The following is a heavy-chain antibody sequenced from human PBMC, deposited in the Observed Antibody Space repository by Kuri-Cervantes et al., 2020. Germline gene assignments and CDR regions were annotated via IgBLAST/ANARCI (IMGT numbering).Heavy chain of an antibody. V-gene: IGHV3-73*01. CDR1: GFTFSGSA. CDR3: AKDLSAWAETTVDF. D-gene: IGHD4-17*01. J-gene: IGHJ4*02. Sequence: GGSLRLSCAASGFTFSGSATHWVRQASGKGLEWVGRIRSKANSYATAYAASVKGRFTISRDDSKNTAYLQMNSLKTEDTAVYYCAKDLSAWAETTVDFWGQGTLVTVSS. CDR2: IRSKANSYAT.